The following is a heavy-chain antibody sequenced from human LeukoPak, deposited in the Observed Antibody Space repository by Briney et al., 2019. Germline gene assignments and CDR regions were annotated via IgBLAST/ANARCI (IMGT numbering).Heavy chain of an antibody. CDR3: AREPGFTVVTSWQVGDGDAFDI. D-gene: IGHD2-21*02. CDR2: IIPISGTA. J-gene: IGHJ3*02. CDR1: GGTFSSYA. V-gene: IGHV1-69*06. Sequence: SVKVSCKASGGTFSSYAISWVRQAPGQGLEWMGGIIPISGTANYAQKFQGRVTITADKSTSTAYMELSSLRSEDTAVYYCAREPGFTVVTSWQVGDGDAFDIWAKGQWSPSLQ.